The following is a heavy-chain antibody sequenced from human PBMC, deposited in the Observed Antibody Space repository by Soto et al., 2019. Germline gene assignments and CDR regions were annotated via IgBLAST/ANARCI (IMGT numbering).Heavy chain of an antibody. CDR1: GGSISSSSYY. J-gene: IGHJ5*02. D-gene: IGHD4-17*01. V-gene: IGHV4-39*01. CDR2: IYYSGST. Sequence: SETLSLTCTVSGGSISSSSYYWGWIRQPPGKGLEWIGSIYYSGSTYYNPSLKSRVTISVDTSKNQFSLKLSSVTAADTAVYYCARGYDYESSDWFDPWGQGTLVTVSS. CDR3: ARGYDYESSDWFDP.